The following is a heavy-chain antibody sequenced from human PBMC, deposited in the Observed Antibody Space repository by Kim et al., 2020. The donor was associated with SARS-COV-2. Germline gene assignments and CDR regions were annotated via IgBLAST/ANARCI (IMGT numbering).Heavy chain of an antibody. Sequence: GGSLRLSCAASGFTFSSYGMHWVRQAPGKGLEWVAVISYDGSNKYYADFVKGRFTISRDNSKNTLYLQMNSLRAEGTAVYYCAKDLRAVAGSFDYWGQGTLVTVSS. CDR2: ISYDGSNK. J-gene: IGHJ4*02. CDR1: GFTFSSYG. CDR3: AKDLRAVAGSFDY. V-gene: IGHV3-30*18. D-gene: IGHD6-19*01.